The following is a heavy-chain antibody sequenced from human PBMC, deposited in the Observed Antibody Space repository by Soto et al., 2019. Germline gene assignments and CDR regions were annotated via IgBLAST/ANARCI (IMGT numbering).Heavy chain of an antibody. D-gene: IGHD3-16*01. CDR1: GGSISSGGYS. CDR2: IYYSGST. CDR3: ARAWGYYFDY. V-gene: IGHV4-61*08. Sequence: SETLSLTCAVSGGSISSGGYSWSWVRQPPGKGLEWIGYIYYSGSTNYNPSLKSRVTISVDTSKNQFSLKLCSVTAADTAVYYCARAWGYYFDYWGQGTLVTVS. J-gene: IGHJ4*02.